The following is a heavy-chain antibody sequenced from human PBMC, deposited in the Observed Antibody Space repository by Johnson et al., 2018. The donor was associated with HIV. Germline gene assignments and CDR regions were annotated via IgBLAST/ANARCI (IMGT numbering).Heavy chain of an antibody. J-gene: IGHJ3*02. CDR2: INGDGSGI. Sequence: VQLVESGGGLLQPGGSLRLSCPASRFTFSSYWMHWVRQGPGKGLVWVSRINGDGSGITYADSVKGRFTISRDNAKNTLYLQMNSLRAEDTAVYYCASFWATGAFDIWGQGTMVTVSS. V-gene: IGHV3-74*01. D-gene: IGHD3-10*01. CDR3: ASFWATGAFDI. CDR1: RFTFSSYW.